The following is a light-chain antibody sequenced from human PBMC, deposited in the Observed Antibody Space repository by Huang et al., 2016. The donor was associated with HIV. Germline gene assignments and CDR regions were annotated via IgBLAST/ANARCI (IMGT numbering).Light chain of an antibody. CDR3: QQYYSTPPYT. V-gene: IGKV4-1*01. Sequence: DIVMTQSPDSLAVSLGEGATINCKSSHRVFYRSNNKNYLAWYQQKPGQPPKLLSYLASTRESGVPDRFSGSGSGTDFTLTISSLQAEDVAVYYCQQYYSTPPYTFGQGTKLEIK. J-gene: IGKJ2*01. CDR1: HRVFYRSNNKNY. CDR2: LAS.